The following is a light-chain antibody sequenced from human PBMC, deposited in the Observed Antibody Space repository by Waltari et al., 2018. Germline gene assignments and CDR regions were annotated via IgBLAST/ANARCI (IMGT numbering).Light chain of an antibody. J-gene: IGKJ1*01. CDR2: GAS. Sequence: EIVMMQSPATLSVSPGERATLSCRASQSVSSNLAWYQQKPGQAPRLFIYGASTRATGIPARFSGSGSGTEFTLTISSLQSEDFAVYYCQQYNNWPPWTFGQGTKVEIK. CDR3: QQYNNWPPWT. V-gene: IGKV3-15*01. CDR1: QSVSSN.